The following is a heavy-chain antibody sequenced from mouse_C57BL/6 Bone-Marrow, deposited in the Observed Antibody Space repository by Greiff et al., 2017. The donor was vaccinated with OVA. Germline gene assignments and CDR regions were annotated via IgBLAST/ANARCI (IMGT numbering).Heavy chain of an antibody. D-gene: IGHD1-1*01. V-gene: IGHV1-54*01. J-gene: IGHJ2*01. Sequence: QVQLQQSGAELVRPGTSVKVSCKASGYAFTNYLIEWVKQRPGQGLEWIGVINPGSGGTNYNEKFKGKATLTADKSSSTAYMQLSSLTSEDSAVYFCARMRYINLDYWGQGTTLTVSS. CDR1: GYAFTNYL. CDR3: ARMRYINLDY. CDR2: INPGSGGT.